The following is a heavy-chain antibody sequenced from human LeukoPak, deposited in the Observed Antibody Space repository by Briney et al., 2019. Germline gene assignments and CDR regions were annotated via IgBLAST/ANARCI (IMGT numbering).Heavy chain of an antibody. CDR1: GGSFSGYC. V-gene: IGHV4-34*01. CDR2: INHSGST. D-gene: IGHD6-13*01. J-gene: IGHJ4*02. CDR3: ARVAAAAGTGDY. Sequence: PSETLSLTCAVYGGSFSGYCWSWIRQPPGKGLEWIGEINHSGSTNYNPSLKSRVTISVDTSKNQFSLKLSSVTAADTAVYYCARVAAAAGTGDYWGQGTLVTVSS.